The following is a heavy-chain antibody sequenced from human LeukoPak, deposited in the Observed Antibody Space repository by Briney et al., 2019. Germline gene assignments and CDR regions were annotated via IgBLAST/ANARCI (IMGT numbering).Heavy chain of an antibody. CDR2: INHSGST. D-gene: IGHD2-2*01. Sequence: PSETLSLTCAVYGGSFSSYYWSWIRQPPGKGLEWIGEINHSGSTNYNPSLKSRVTISVDTSKNQFSLKLSSVTAADTAVYYCARGGVVPAANDYWGQGTLVTVSS. V-gene: IGHV4-34*01. CDR3: ARGGVVPAANDY. J-gene: IGHJ4*02. CDR1: GGSFSSYY.